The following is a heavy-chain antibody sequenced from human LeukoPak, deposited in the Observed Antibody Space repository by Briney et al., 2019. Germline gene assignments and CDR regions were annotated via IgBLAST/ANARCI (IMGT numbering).Heavy chain of an antibody. CDR2: IYYSGST. V-gene: IGHV4-31*03. Sequence: NPSQTLSLTCTVSGGSISSGGYYWSWIRQHPGKGLEWIGYIYYSGSTYYNPSLKSRVTISLDTSKNQFSLKLSSVTAADTAVYYCARDEVAGIFDYWGQGTLVTVSS. D-gene: IGHD6-13*01. J-gene: IGHJ4*02. CDR1: GGSISSGGYY. CDR3: ARDEVAGIFDY.